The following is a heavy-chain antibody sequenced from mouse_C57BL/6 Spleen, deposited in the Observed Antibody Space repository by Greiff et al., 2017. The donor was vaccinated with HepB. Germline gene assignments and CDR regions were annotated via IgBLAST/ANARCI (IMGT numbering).Heavy chain of an antibody. Sequence: LVEPGASVKISCKASGYAFSSSWMNWVKKRPGKGLEWIGRIYPGVGDTNYNGKFKGKATLTADKSSSTAYMQLSSLTSEDSAVYFCARDWDGSSYDDYWGQGTTLTVSS. CDR3: ARDWDGSSYDDY. D-gene: IGHD1-1*01. V-gene: IGHV1-82*01. CDR1: GYAFSSSW. J-gene: IGHJ2*01. CDR2: IYPGVGDT.